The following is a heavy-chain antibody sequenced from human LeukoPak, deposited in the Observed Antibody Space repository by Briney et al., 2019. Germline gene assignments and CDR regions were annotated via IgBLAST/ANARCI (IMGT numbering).Heavy chain of an antibody. CDR1: GRSMSSYY. V-gene: IGHV4-59*01. D-gene: IGHD3-10*01. CDR2: IYYSGST. Sequence: PSETLSLTCTVSGRSMSSYYWIWLRQPTGKGLEGIGYIYYSGSTNYNPSLKSRVTISVDTSKNQFSLKLSSVTAADTAVYYCARGTNMVRGVTSAADFDYWGQGTLVTVSS. J-gene: IGHJ4*02. CDR3: ARGTNMVRGVTSAADFDY.